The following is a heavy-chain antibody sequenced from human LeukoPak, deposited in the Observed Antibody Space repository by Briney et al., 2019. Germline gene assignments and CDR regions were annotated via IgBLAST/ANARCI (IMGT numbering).Heavy chain of an antibody. Sequence: GEPLRLSCAASGFTFSDSAIHWVRQASGKGLEWVGRIRDKGYGHATAYAASVKGRFTLSRDDSKNTAYLQMNSLKTEDTALYYCTTPNEGNWFDPWGQGTLVTVSS. V-gene: IGHV3-73*01. CDR2: IRDKGYGHAT. J-gene: IGHJ5*02. D-gene: IGHD2-8*01. CDR1: GFTFSDSA. CDR3: TTPNEGNWFDP.